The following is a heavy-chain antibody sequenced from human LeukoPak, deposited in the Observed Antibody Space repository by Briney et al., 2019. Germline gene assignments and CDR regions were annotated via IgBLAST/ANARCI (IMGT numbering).Heavy chain of an antibody. V-gene: IGHV4-34*01. D-gene: IGHD3-10*01. CDR2: INHSGST. CDR1: GGSFSGYY. J-gene: IGHJ4*02. CDR3: ARGGRITMVRGVNGLGY. Sequence: SETLSLTCAVYGGSFSGYYWSWLRQPPGKGLEWIGEINHSGSTNYNPSLKSRVTISVDTSKNQFSLKLSSVTAADTAVYYCARGGRITMVRGVNGLGYWGQGTLVTVSS.